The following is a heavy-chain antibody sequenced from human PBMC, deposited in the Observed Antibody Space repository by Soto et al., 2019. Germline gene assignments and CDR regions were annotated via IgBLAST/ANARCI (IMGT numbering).Heavy chain of an antibody. CDR3: AKSPPPARGGYFDY. V-gene: IGHV3-23*01. Sequence: PGGSLRLSCVASGFTFTDYWMSWVRQAPGKGLEWVSAISGSGGSTYYADSVKGRFTISRDNSKNTLYLQMNSLRAEDTAVYYCAKSPPPARGGYFDYWGQGTLVTVSS. J-gene: IGHJ4*02. CDR1: GFTFTDYW. CDR2: ISGSGGST. D-gene: IGHD2-15*01.